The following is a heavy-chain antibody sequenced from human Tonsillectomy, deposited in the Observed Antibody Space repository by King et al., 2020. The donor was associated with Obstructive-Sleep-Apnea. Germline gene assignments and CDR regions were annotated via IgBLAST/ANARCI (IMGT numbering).Heavy chain of an antibody. D-gene: IGHD3-22*01. J-gene: IGHJ3*02. Sequence: VQLVESGGGLVEPGGSLRLSCAASGFTFSNAWMIWVRQAPRKGLEVVGLIKSEPEGGKEDYAAPVKGRLTISRDDSKNTAYLQMNSLKTEDTAVYYCTTGLRDSSGGYHGDDAFDIWGQGTMVTVSS. CDR3: TTGLRDSSGGYHGDDAFDI. V-gene: IGHV3-15*01. CDR2: IKSEPEGGKE. CDR1: GFTFSNAW.